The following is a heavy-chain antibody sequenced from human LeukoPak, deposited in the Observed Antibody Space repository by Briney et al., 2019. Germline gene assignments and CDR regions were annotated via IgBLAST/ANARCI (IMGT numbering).Heavy chain of an antibody. V-gene: IGHV4-34*01. D-gene: IGHD3-10*01. Sequence: SETLSLTCAVYGGSFSGYYWSWIRQPPGKGLEWIGEINHSGSTNYNPSLKGRVTISVDTSKNQFSLKLSSVTAADTAVYYCARGPYYGSGSYYNLYYYYGMDVWGQGTTVTVSS. J-gene: IGHJ6*02. CDR3: ARGPYYGSGSYYNLYYYYGMDV. CDR2: INHSGST. CDR1: GGSFSGYY.